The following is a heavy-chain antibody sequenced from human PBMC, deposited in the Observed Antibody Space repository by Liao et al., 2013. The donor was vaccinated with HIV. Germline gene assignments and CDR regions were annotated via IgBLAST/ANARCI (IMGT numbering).Heavy chain of an antibody. CDR2: IYPTGNT. CDR1: GASISGGGYS. CDR3: ARDLGYCSGGACYSDGFDV. Sequence: QLHLQQSGSGLLKPSQTLSLTCAVSGASISGGGYSWSWIRQPPGKGLEWIGYIYPTGNTYYNPSLKSRVTISVDRSKDQFSLRLTSVTAADTAVYYCARDLGYCSGGACYSDGFDVWGQGDNGHRLF. J-gene: IGHJ3*01. D-gene: IGHD2-15*01. V-gene: IGHV4-30-2*01.